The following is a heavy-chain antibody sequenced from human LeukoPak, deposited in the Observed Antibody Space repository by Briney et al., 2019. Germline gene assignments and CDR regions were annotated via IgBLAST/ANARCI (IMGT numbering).Heavy chain of an antibody. D-gene: IGHD2-2*01. CDR2: IHSGGNT. CDR1: GVTVSSTS. J-gene: IGHJ4*02. CDR3: ARELISTSCCTFRY. V-gene: IGHV3-66*01. Sequence: PGGSLRLSCAASGVTVSSTSMSWVRQAPGKGLEWVSVIHSGGNTNYADSVKGRFTISRDNSKNTQYLQMNSLRVEDTAVYYCARELISTSCCTFRYWGQGTLVTVSS.